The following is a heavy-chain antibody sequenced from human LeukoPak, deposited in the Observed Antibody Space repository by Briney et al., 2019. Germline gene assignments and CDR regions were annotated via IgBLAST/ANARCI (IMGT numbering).Heavy chain of an antibody. J-gene: IGHJ6*04. CDR2: INHSGST. CDR3: ARGLWFGELSS. CDR1: GGSLSGYY. V-gene: IGHV4-34*01. Sequence: KPSETLSLTCAVYGGSLSGYYWSWIRQPPGKGLEWIGEINHSGSTNYNPSLKSRVTISVDTSKNQFSLKLSSVTAADTAVYYCARGLWFGELSSWGKGTTVTVSS. D-gene: IGHD3-10*01.